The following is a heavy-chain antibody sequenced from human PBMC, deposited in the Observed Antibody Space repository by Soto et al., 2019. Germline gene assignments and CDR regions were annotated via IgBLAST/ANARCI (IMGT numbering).Heavy chain of an antibody. V-gene: IGHV2-5*02. D-gene: IGHD3-3*01. CDR1: GFSLTTSGVG. Sequence: ESGPTQVKPRQTLTLTCTFSGFSLTTSGVGVGWIRQSPGKAPEWLALIYWDDDKRYSPSLKSRLTITKDTSKNQVVLTMADLDPADTATYYCAHRVLRTVFGLVTTTAIYFDFWCQGTPVAVSS. CDR3: AHRVLRTVFGLVTTTAIYFDF. CDR2: IYWDDDK. J-gene: IGHJ4*02.